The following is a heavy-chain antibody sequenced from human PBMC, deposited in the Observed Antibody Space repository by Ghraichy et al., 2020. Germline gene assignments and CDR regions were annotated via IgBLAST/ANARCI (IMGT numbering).Heavy chain of an antibody. CDR2: ISAGGTTT. Sequence: GGSLRLSCAASGFSFSNYVLTWVRQAPGKGLEWVSTISAGGTTTYYADSVKGRFTISRDNSQNTLYLQMNSLRVEDTAVYYCAKDWGNCRGGTCPSYNWFDPWGQGTLVTVSS. CDR1: GFSFSNYV. D-gene: IGHD2-15*01. J-gene: IGHJ5*02. CDR3: AKDWGNCRGGTCPSYNWFDP. V-gene: IGHV3-23*01.